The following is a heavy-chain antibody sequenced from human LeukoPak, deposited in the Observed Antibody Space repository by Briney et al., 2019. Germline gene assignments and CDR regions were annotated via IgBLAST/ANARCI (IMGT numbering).Heavy chain of an antibody. Sequence: PGRSLRLSCAASGFTFSSYAMHWVRQAPGKGLEWVAVISYDGSNKYYADSVKGRFTISRDNSKNTLYLQMNSLRAEDTAVYYCARDIVVVVAATYYYYGMDVWGKGTTATVSS. D-gene: IGHD2-15*01. CDR2: ISYDGSNK. CDR1: GFTFSSYA. V-gene: IGHV3-30*04. J-gene: IGHJ6*04. CDR3: ARDIVVVVAATYYYYGMDV.